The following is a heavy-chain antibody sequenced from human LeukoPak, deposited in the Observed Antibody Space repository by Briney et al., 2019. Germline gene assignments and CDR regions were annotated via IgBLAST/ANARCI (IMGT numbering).Heavy chain of an antibody. V-gene: IGHV3-74*01. CDR2: INSDGSST. D-gene: IGHD1-26*01. CDR1: GFTFINYL. CDR3: ARDLSGTHYIDH. J-gene: IGHJ4*02. Sequence: PGGSLRLSCAASGFTFINYLMHWGRHAPGEGLVWVSRINSDGSSTSYADSVKGRFTISRDNAKNTLYLQMNSLRAEDTAVYYCARDLSGTHYIDHWRQGTLVTVSS.